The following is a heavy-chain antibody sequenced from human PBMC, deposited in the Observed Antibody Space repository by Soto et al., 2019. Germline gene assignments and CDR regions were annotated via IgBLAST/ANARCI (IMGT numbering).Heavy chain of an antibody. Sequence: SVKVSCKASGGTFSSYAISWVRQAPGQGLEWMGGIIPIFGTANYAQKFQGRVTITADESTSTAYMELSSLRSEDTAVYYCARGARTTVTTYYYYYGMDVWGQGTTVTVSS. CDR2: IIPIFGTA. V-gene: IGHV1-69*13. CDR1: GGTFSSYA. D-gene: IGHD4-4*01. J-gene: IGHJ6*02. CDR3: ARGARTTVTTYYYYYGMDV.